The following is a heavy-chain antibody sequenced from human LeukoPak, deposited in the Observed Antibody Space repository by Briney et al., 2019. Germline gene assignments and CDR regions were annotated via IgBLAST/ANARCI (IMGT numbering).Heavy chain of an antibody. CDR1: GYTFTDFY. Sequence: ASVKVSCKTSGYTFTDFYMRWVRQAPGQGLEWMGWINLNSGGTNFAQKFQGRVSMTRDTSISTGYMQLSRLRSDDTAVYYCARESYAVVPAAMYGSDYMDVWGKGTTVTVSS. CDR2: INLNSGGT. V-gene: IGHV1-2*02. J-gene: IGHJ6*03. D-gene: IGHD2-2*01. CDR3: ARESYAVVPAAMYGSDYMDV.